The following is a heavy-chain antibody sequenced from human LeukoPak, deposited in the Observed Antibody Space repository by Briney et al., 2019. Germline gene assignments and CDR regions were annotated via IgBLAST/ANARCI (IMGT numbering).Heavy chain of an antibody. Sequence: SETLSLTCSVSGGSISSYYWSWIRQPPGKGLEWIGYIYYSGSTNYNPSLKSRVTISVDTSKNQFSLKLSSVTAADTAVYYCAGGYSYGSTYYYMDVWGKGTTVTISS. J-gene: IGHJ6*03. CDR2: IYYSGST. CDR1: GGSISSYY. V-gene: IGHV4-59*01. CDR3: AGGYSYGSTYYYMDV. D-gene: IGHD5-18*01.